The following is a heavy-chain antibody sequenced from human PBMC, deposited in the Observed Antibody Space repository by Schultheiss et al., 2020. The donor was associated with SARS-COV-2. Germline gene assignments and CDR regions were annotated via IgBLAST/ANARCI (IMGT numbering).Heavy chain of an antibody. CDR3: ARDVGMPGGSELDY. V-gene: IGHV4-30-4*08. D-gene: IGHD4-23*01. CDR1: GGSVSSGSYY. CDR2: IYYSGST. Sequence: SQTLSLTCTVSGGSVSSGSYYWSWIRQPPGKGLEWIGYIYYSGSTYYNPSLKSRVTISVDTSKNQFSLKLSSVTAADTAVYYCARDVGMPGGSELDYWGQGTLVTVSS. J-gene: IGHJ4*02.